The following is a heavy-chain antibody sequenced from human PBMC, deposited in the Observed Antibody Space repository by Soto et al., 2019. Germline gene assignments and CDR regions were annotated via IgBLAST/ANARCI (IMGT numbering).Heavy chain of an antibody. V-gene: IGHV3-48*04. CDR2: ISSSSSTI. J-gene: IGHJ1*01. Sequence: GGSLRLSCAASGFTFSTYSMNWVRQAPGKGLEWVSYISSSSSTIFYTDSVKGRFTISRDNAKNSLYLQMNSLRAEDTAVYYCALNYDSSGYQYFQHWGQGTLVTVSS. D-gene: IGHD3-22*01. CDR1: GFTFSTYS. CDR3: ALNYDSSGYQYFQH.